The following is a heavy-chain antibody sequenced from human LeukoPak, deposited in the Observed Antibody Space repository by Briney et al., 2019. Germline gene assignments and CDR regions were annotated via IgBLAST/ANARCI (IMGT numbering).Heavy chain of an antibody. D-gene: IGHD3-3*01. CDR2: IIPIFGTA. CDR1: GYTFTSYG. Sequence: SVKVSCKASGYTFTSYGISWVRQAPGQGLEWMGGIIPIFGTANYAQKFQGRVTITADESTSTAYMELSSLRSEDTAVYYRARAGDFWSGYPDVWGQGTTVTVSS. J-gene: IGHJ6*02. V-gene: IGHV1-69*13. CDR3: ARAGDFWSGYPDV.